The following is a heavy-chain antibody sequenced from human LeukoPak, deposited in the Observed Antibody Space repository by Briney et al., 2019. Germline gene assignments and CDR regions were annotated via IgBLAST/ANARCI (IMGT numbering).Heavy chain of an antibody. CDR2: INHGGST. J-gene: IGHJ3*02. CDR1: GGSISSYY. V-gene: IGHV4-34*01. Sequence: SETLSLTCTVSGGSISSYYWSWIRQPPGKGLEWIGEINHGGSTNYNPSLKSRVTISVDTSKNQFSLKLSSVTAADTAVYYCAREREAGAFDIWGQGTMVTVSS. D-gene: IGHD1-14*01. CDR3: AREREAGAFDI.